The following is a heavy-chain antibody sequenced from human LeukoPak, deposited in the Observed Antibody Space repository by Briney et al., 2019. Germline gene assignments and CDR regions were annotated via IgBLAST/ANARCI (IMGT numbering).Heavy chain of an antibody. J-gene: IGHJ4*02. D-gene: IGHD5-18*01. CDR2: ISGSGGST. CDR3: AAERGYSYVADY. CDR1: GFTFRSYA. Sequence: GGSLRLSCAASGFTFRSYAMSWVRQSPGKGLAWVSAISGSGGSTYYADSVKGRFTISRDNSKNTLYLQMNSLRAEDTAVYYCAAERGYSYVADYWGQGTLVTVSS. V-gene: IGHV3-23*01.